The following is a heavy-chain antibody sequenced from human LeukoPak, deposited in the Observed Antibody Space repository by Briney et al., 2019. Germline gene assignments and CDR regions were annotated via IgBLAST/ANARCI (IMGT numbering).Heavy chain of an antibody. CDR1: GYTFTSYY. V-gene: IGHV3-30-3*01. Sequence: SCKASGYTFTSYYMHWVRQAPGKGLEWVAVISYDGSNKYYADSVKGRFTISRDNSKNTLYLQMNSLRAEDTAVYYCASGTGTNFDYWGQGTLVTVSS. D-gene: IGHD1-1*01. CDR2: ISYDGSNK. J-gene: IGHJ4*02. CDR3: ASGTGTNFDY.